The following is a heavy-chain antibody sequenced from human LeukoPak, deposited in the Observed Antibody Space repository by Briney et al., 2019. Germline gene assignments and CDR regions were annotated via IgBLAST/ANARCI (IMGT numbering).Heavy chain of an antibody. CDR1: GYTFTSYA. CDR2: INTNTGNP. Sequence: ASVKVSCKASGYTFTSYAMNWVRQAPGQGLEWMGWINTNTGNPTYAQGFTGRFVFSLDTSVSTAYLQISSLKAEDTAVYYCARDKRFLEWLSESYDSSGYRYAFDIWGQGTMVTVSS. D-gene: IGHD3-3*01. V-gene: IGHV7-4-1*02. CDR3: ARDKRFLEWLSESYDSSGYRYAFDI. J-gene: IGHJ3*02.